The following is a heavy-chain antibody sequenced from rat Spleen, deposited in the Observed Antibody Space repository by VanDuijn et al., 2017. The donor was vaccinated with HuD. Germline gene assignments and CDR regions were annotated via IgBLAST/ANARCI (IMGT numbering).Heavy chain of an antibody. Sequence: EVRLVESGGGLVQPGRSMKLSCTASGFTFSNYYMAWVRQAPTKGLEWVASISPGGGDTYYRVSVKGRFTISRDNAKSTLYLQMDSLRSEDTATYYCARHGAAAIPFAYWGQGTLVTVSS. V-gene: IGHV5-25*01. CDR3: ARHGAAAIPFAY. CDR1: GFTFSNYY. CDR2: ISPGGGDT. J-gene: IGHJ3*01. D-gene: IGHD1-2*01.